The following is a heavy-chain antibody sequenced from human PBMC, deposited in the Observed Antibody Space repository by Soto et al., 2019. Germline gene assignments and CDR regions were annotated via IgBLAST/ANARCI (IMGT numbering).Heavy chain of an antibody. CDR2: ISVSGGST. CDR3: ASAVVSDAFDI. CDR1: GFTFRNSA. D-gene: IGHD2-15*01. J-gene: IGHJ3*02. Sequence: VGSLRLSCAASGFTFRNSAMNWVRQAPGKGLEWVSGISVSGGSTYYADSVKGRFTISRDNSKNTLYLQMNSLRAEDTAVYYCASAVVSDAFDIWGQGTMVTVSS. V-gene: IGHV3-23*01.